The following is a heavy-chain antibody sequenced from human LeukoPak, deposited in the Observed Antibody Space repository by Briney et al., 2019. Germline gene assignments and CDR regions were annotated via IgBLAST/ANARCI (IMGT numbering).Heavy chain of an antibody. CDR2: INPNSGGT. Sequence: ASVKVSCKASGYTFTGYYMHWVRQAPGQGLEWMGWINPNSGGTNYAQKFQGRVTMTRDTSISTVHMELSRLRSDDTAVYYCARGGTMVRGVIILRFDYWGQGTLVTVSS. V-gene: IGHV1-2*02. D-gene: IGHD3-10*01. CDR3: ARGGTMVRGVIILRFDY. CDR1: GYTFTGYY. J-gene: IGHJ4*02.